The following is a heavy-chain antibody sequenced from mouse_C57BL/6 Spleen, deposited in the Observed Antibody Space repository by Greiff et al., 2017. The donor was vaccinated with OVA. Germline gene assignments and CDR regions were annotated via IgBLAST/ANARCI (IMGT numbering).Heavy chain of an antibody. J-gene: IGHJ2*01. V-gene: IGHV1-18*01. CDR1: GYTFTDYN. D-gene: IGHD1-1*01. CDR3: ARSGSSLDY. CDR2: INPNNGGP. Sequence: VQLQQSGPELVKPGASVKIPCKASGYTFTDYNMDWVKQSHGKSLEWIGDINPNNGGPIYNQKFKGKATLTVDKSSSTADKELRSLTSEDTAVYYCARSGSSLDYWGQGTTLTVSS.